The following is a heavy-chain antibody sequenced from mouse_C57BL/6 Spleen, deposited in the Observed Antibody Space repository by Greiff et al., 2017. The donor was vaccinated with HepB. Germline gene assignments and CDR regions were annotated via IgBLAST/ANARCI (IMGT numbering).Heavy chain of an antibody. CDR3: ASRLLRAFDY. D-gene: IGHD1-1*01. J-gene: IGHJ2*01. V-gene: IGHV1-82*01. CDR2: IYPGDGDT. CDR1: GYAFSSSW. Sequence: VQLQQSGPELVKPGASVKISCKASGYAFSSSWMNWVKQRPGKGLEWIGRIYPGDGDTNYNVKFKGKATLTADKSSSTAYMQLSSLTSEDSAVYVCASRLLRAFDYWGQGTTLTVSS.